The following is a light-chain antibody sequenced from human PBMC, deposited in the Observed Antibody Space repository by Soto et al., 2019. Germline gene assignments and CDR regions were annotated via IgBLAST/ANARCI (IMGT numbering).Light chain of an antibody. CDR3: TSWTSTSTHV. CDR1: SSDVGGYNY. Sequence: QSALTQDASVSGSPGQSITISCTGTSSDVGGYNYVSWYQHHPGKAPKLMIYDVFTRPSGVSNRFSGSKSGNTASLTISALQAEDEADYYCTSWTSTSTHVFGSGTRSPS. V-gene: IGLV2-14*03. CDR2: DVF. J-gene: IGLJ1*01.